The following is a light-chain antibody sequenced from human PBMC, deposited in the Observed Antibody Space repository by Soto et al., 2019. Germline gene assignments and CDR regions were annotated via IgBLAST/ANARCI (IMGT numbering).Light chain of an antibody. CDR1: QSVSSSH. CDR3: QRYGRSLT. Sequence: DIVLTQSPGTLSLSPGERATLSCRASQSVSSSHLAWYQQKPGQAPRLFIYGASSRATGIPNRFSGSGSGTDFTLTISRLQPEDFAVYSCQRYGRSLTFGGGAKVEIK. CDR2: GAS. V-gene: IGKV3-20*01. J-gene: IGKJ4*01.